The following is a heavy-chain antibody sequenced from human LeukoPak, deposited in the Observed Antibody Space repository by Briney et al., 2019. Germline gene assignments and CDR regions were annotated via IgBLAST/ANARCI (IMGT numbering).Heavy chain of an antibody. CDR1: GFTFSSYA. J-gene: IGHJ6*02. Sequence: GGSLRLSCAASGFTFSSYAMSWVRQAPGKGLEWVSLISGSGGSGGSTYYADSVKGRFTISRDNSKSNLYLQMNSLRAEDTALYYCAKGTPFYAMDVWGQGTTVIVSS. V-gene: IGHV3-23*01. D-gene: IGHD1-7*01. CDR3: AKGTPFYAMDV. CDR2: ISGSGGSGGST.